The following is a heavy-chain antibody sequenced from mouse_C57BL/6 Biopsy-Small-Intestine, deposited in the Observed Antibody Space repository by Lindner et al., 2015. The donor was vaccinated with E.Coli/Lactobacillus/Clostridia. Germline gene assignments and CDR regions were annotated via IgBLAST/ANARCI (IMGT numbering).Heavy chain of an antibody. J-gene: IGHJ4*01. D-gene: IGHD3-2*02. V-gene: IGHV10-1*01. CDR3: VRRGTAQATNYAMDY. CDR2: IRSKSNNFAT. CDR1: GFSFNTYA. Sequence: VQLQESGGGLVQPKGSLKLSCAASGFSFNTYAMNWVRQAPGKGLEWVAPIRSKSNNFATYYADSVKDRFTISRDDSESMLYLQMNNLKTEDTAMYYCVRRGTAQATNYAMDYWGQGTSVTVSS.